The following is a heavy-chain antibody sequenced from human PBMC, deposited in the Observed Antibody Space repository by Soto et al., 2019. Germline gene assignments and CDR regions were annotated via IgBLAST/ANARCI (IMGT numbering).Heavy chain of an antibody. Sequence: GGSLRLSCAVSEFTFTDYAMSWVRQAPGKGLEWVSFISISGGVTYYADSVKGRFTISRDNSKDTLFLQMNTLRAEDTAIYYFATRGTGTGHWWGRAFDYWGQGTRVTVSS. CDR2: ISISGGVT. J-gene: IGHJ4*02. V-gene: IGHV3-23*01. D-gene: IGHD2-8*02. CDR1: EFTFTDYA. CDR3: ATRGTGTGHWWGRAFDY.